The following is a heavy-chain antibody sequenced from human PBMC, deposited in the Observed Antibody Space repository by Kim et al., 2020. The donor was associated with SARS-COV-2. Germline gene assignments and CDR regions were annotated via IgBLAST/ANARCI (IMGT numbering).Heavy chain of an antibody. Sequence: SETLSLTCAVSGGSISSSNWWSWVRQPPGKGLEWIGEIYHSGSTNYNPSLKSRVTISVDKSKNQFSLKLSSVTAADTAVYYCARATGTAMVTGPFSRPFDYWGQGTLVTVSS. J-gene: IGHJ4*02. D-gene: IGHD5-18*01. CDR1: GGSISSSNW. CDR3: ARATGTAMVTGPFSRPFDY. CDR2: IYHSGST. V-gene: IGHV4-4*02.